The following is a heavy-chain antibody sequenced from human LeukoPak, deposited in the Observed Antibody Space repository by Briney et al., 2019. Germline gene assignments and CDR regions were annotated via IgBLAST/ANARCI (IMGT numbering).Heavy chain of an antibody. CDR1: GYTFTSSG. CDR2: ISAYNGNT. Sequence: ASVKVSCKASGYTFTSSGISWMRQAPGQGLEWMGWISAYNGNTNYAQKLQGRVTMTTDTSTTTAYMELRSLRSDDTAVYYCARNGLRIGYCSSTSCSSDYWGQGTLVTVSS. D-gene: IGHD2-2*01. J-gene: IGHJ4*02. CDR3: ARNGLRIGYCSSTSCSSDY. V-gene: IGHV1-18*01.